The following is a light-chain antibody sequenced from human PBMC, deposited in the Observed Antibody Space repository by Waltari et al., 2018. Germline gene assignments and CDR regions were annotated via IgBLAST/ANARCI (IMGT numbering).Light chain of an antibody. CDR2: WAS. V-gene: IGKV4-1*01. CDR1: QSISSKFNYKSY. Sequence: DIVMTQSSDSLAVSLGETATINCKSNQSISSKFNYKSYLAWFQQKPGQPPRLLIYWASTRESGVPGRFSGSGSGTDFTLTISDLQAEDVALYYCQQFYDSQLTFGGGTKVEI. J-gene: IGKJ4*01. CDR3: QQFYDSQLT.